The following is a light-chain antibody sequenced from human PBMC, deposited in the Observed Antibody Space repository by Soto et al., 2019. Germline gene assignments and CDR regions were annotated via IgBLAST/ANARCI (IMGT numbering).Light chain of an antibody. CDR1: SSYVGVFNY. CDR3: RSYTSSSTYV. Sequence: HSALTQPASVSGSLGQSITISCTGTSSYVGVFNYVSWYQQHPGKAPKLMIYEVSNRPSGVSNRFSGSKSGNTASLTISGLQAEDEADYYCRSYTSSSTYVFGSGTKVTVL. V-gene: IGLV2-14*01. J-gene: IGLJ1*01. CDR2: EVS.